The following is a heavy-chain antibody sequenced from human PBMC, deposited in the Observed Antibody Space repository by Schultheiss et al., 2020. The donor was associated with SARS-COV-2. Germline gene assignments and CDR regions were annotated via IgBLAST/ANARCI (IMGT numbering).Heavy chain of an antibody. Sequence: SETLSLTCTVSGGSISSSSYYWGWIRQPPGKGLEWIGSIYYSGSTYYNPSLKSRVTISVDTSKNQFSLKLSSVTAADTAVYYCARAPAWIQLGYFDLWGRGTLVTVSS. CDR1: GGSISSSSYY. CDR3: ARAPAWIQLGYFDL. J-gene: IGHJ2*01. V-gene: IGHV4-39*01. D-gene: IGHD5-18*01. CDR2: IYYSGST.